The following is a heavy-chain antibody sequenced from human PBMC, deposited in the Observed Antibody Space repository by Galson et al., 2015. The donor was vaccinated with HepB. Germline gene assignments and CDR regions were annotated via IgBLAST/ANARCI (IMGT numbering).Heavy chain of an antibody. CDR1: GGTFSSYA. CDR2: IIPILGIA. J-gene: IGHJ4*02. D-gene: IGHD5-18*01. Sequence: SVKVSCKASGGTFSSYAISWVRQAPGQGLEWMGRIIPILGIANYAQKFQGRVTITADKSTSTAYMELSSLRSEDTAVYYCARGDTAMAADDYWGQGTLVTVSS. CDR3: ARGDTAMAADDY. V-gene: IGHV1-69*04.